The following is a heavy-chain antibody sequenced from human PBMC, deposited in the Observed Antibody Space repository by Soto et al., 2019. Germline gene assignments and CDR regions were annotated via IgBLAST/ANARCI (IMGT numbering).Heavy chain of an antibody. D-gene: IGHD3-3*02. Sequence: EVQLVESGGGLVQPGGSLRLSCVASGFTFSNYEMSWVRQAPGKGLEWVSYISGGGSTTHHAEPVKGRFTVSRDNAKNSVYLQMNSLRDEDTAVYYCAREARTYPGRIRHLDFWGPGTLVIVSS. CDR2: ISGGGSTT. CDR3: AREARTYPGRIRHLDF. V-gene: IGHV3-48*03. CDR1: GFTFSNYE. J-gene: IGHJ4*02.